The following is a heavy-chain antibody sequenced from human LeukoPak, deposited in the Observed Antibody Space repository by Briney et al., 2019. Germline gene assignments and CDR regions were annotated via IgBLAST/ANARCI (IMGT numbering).Heavy chain of an antibody. J-gene: IGHJ3*02. D-gene: IGHD3-10*01. CDR3: ARHPPLVRGSVESAFDI. CDR1: GDSFSIISSSSSY. Sequence: SETLSLTCTVSGDSFSIISSSSSYWGWIRQPPGKGLEWIGSIYSTRSTYFNSSLKSRVTISVDTSKDEFSLNLSSVTAADTAVYYCARHPPLVRGSVESAFDIWGQGTMVTVSS. V-gene: IGHV4-39*01. CDR2: IYSTRST.